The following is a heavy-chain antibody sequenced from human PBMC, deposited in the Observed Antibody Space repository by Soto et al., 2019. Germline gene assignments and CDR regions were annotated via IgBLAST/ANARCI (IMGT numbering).Heavy chain of an antibody. CDR1: GGSIDSSDFY. J-gene: IGHJ6*02. V-gene: IGHV4-39*06. CDR3: ARDYYYDSSGYYTEAYYYSGMDV. D-gene: IGHD3-22*01. CDR2: TYYRRNT. Sequence: SETLSLTCSVSGGSIDSSDFYWVWIRQPPGEGLEWIGSTYYRRNTYYNSSLKSRVTISVDTSKNQFTLKLSSVTAADTAVYYCARDYYYDSSGYYTEAYYYSGMDVWGQGTTVTVSS.